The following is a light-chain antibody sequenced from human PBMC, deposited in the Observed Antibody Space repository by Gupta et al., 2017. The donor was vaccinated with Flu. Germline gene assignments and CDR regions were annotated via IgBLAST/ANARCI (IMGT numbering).Light chain of an antibody. Sequence: LTCTLSNGHSSYIIAWHQQQPGKAPWYLMKLEVSGSYNKVSGVPDRFSGSSSGAARSLTITNLQSEDEANYYCATWDSSTGGEVFGGGTKLTVL. V-gene: IGLV4-60*03. CDR2: LEVSGSY. CDR1: NGHSSYI. J-gene: IGLJ3*02. CDR3: ATWDSSTGGEV.